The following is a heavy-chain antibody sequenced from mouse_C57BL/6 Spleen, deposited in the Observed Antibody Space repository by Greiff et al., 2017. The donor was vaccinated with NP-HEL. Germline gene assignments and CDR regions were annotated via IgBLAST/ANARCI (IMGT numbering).Heavy chain of an antibody. CDR2: IDPSDSET. D-gene: IGHD2-5*01. Sequence: QVQLQQPGAELVRPGSSVKLSCKASGYTFTSYWMHWVKQRPIQGLEWIGNIDPSDSETHYNQKFKDKATFPVDKSSSTAYMQLSSRTSEDSAVYYCAGVYSNSWFAYWGQGTLVTVSA. V-gene: IGHV1-52*01. CDR3: AGVYSNSWFAY. CDR1: GYTFTSYW. J-gene: IGHJ3*01.